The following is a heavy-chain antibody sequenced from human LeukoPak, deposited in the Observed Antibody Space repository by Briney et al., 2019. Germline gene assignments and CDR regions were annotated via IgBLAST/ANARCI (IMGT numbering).Heavy chain of an antibody. CDR1: GGSISSSSYY. J-gene: IGHJ4*02. CDR2: IYYSGST. Sequence: PSETLSLTCTVSGGSISSSSYYWGWIRQPPGKGLEWIGSIYYSGSTYYNPSLKSRVTISVDTSKNQFSLKLSSVTAADTAVYYCARELSGNYGYWGQGTLVTVSS. V-gene: IGHV4-39*07. D-gene: IGHD3-10*01. CDR3: ARELSGNYGY.